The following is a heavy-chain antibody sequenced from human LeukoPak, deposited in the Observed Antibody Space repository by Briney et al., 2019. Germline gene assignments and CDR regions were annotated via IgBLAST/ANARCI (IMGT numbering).Heavy chain of an antibody. CDR3: ARDPRPDGFDI. CDR1: GGSISSYY. CDR2: VYNSGST. V-gene: IGHV4-4*07. Sequence: SETLSLTCTVSGGSISSYYWSWIRQPAGKGLEWIGRVYNSGSTNYNPSLKSRVTMSIDTSKNQFSLRLSSVTAADTAVYYCARDPRPDGFDIWGQGTTVTVSS. J-gene: IGHJ3*02.